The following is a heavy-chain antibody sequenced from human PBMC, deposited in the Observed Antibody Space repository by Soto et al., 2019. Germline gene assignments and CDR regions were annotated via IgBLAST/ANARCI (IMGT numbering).Heavy chain of an antibody. D-gene: IGHD2-2*01. V-gene: IGHV1-18*01. CDR3: ARDSARYKLLPNWFDP. Sequence: GASVEVSCEAPGYTFTSYGISWVRQAPGQGLEWMGWISAYNGNTDYAQKLQGRVTMTTDTSTSTAYMELRSLRSDDTAVYYCARDSARYKLLPNWFDPWGQGPMMTF. CDR2: ISAYNGNT. J-gene: IGHJ5*02. CDR1: GYTFTSYG.